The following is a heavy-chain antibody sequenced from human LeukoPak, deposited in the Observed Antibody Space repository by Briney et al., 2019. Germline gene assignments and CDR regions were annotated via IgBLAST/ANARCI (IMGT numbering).Heavy chain of an antibody. J-gene: IGHJ4*02. CDR3: ARVGSAEYYFDY. CDR1: GFTFSSYW. CDR2: IKQDGSEK. Sequence: PGGPLRLSCATSGFTFSSYWMSWVRQAPGKGLEWVANIKQDGSEKHYVDAVKGRFTISRDNAKNSLYLQMSSLRAEDTAVYYCARVGSAEYYFDYWGQGTLVTVSS. V-gene: IGHV3-7*01. D-gene: IGHD6-19*01.